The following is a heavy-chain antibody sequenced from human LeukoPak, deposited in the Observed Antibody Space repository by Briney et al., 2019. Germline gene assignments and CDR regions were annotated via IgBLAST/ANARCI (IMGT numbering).Heavy chain of an antibody. Sequence: PGGSLRLSCAASGFTFDDYGMSWVRQAPGKGLEWVSGINWNGGSTGYADSVKGRFTISRDNAKNSLYLQMNSLRAEDTALYYCARGGYYDSSGYLRFDYWGQGTLVTVSS. V-gene: IGHV3-20*04. J-gene: IGHJ4*02. D-gene: IGHD3-22*01. CDR2: INWNGGST. CDR1: GFTFDDYG. CDR3: ARGGYYDSSGYLRFDY.